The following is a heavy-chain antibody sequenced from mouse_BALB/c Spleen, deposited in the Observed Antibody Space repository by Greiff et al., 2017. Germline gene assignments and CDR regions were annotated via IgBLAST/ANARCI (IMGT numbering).Heavy chain of an antibody. J-gene: IGHJ3*01. CDR3: ARPLYYGNYAFAY. CDR2: ISSGGSYT. V-gene: IGHV5-6*01. D-gene: IGHD2-1*01. CDR1: GFTFSSYG. Sequence: DVQLVESGGGLVQPGGSLKLSCAASGFTFSSYGMSWVRQTPDKRLEWVATISSGGSYTYYPDSVKGRFTISRDNAKNTLYLQMSSLKSEDTAMYYCARPLYYGNYAFAYWGQGTLVTVSA.